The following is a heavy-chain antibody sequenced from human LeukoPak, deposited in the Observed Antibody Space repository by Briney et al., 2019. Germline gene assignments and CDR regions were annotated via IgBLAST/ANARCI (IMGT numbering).Heavy chain of an antibody. V-gene: IGHV4-34*01. Sequence: PSVTLSLTCAVYGGSFSVYYWSWIRKPPGRGVEGIGEMYYSGCPNNNPSLKSRVTISIDTPKNQFPLKLSSVTAADTAMYYSASFQGAYESSGYYRLYYYYGMDVWGQGTTVTVSS. CDR2: MYYSGCP. J-gene: IGHJ6*02. CDR3: ASFQGAYESSGYYRLYYYYGMDV. CDR1: GGSFSVYY. D-gene: IGHD3-22*01.